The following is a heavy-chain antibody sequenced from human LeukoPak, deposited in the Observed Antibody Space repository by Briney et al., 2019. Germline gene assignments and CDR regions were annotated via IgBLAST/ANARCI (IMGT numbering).Heavy chain of an antibody. D-gene: IGHD2-2*02. V-gene: IGHV4-39*01. Sequence: PSETLSLTCTVSGGSISSSHYYWGWIRQPPGKGLEWIGIIYYSGRTYYNPSLKSRLTISVDTSKNEFSLKLSSVTAADTAVYCCARSWAPGYCTSTSCYNFDYWGQGALVTVSS. J-gene: IGHJ4*02. CDR1: GGSISSSHYY. CDR2: IYYSGRT. CDR3: ARSWAPGYCTSTSCYNFDY.